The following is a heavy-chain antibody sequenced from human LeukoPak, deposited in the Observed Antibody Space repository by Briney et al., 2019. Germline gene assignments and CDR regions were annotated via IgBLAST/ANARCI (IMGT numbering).Heavy chain of an antibody. CDR1: GGSISSSSYY. D-gene: IGHD5-18*01. CDR3: ARHSGYSYGYAYYYYYMDV. V-gene: IGHV4-39*01. J-gene: IGHJ6*03. Sequence: SETLSLTCTVSGGSISSSSYYWGWIRQPPGEGLEWVGSIYYSGSTYYNPSLKSRVTISVDPSKNQFSLKLSSVTAADTAVYYCARHSGYSYGYAYYYYYMDVWGKGTTVTASS. CDR2: IYYSGST.